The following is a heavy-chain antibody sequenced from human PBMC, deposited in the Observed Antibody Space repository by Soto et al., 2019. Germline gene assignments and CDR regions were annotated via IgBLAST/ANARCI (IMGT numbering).Heavy chain of an antibody. J-gene: IGHJ4*02. CDR3: ARVVVYYDFWSGYYSGRRYYFDY. V-gene: IGHV4-34*01. D-gene: IGHD3-3*01. Sequence: PSETLSLTCAVYGGSFSGYYWSWIRQPPGKGLEWIGEINHSGSTNYNPSLKSRVTITVDTSKNQFSLKLSSVTAADTAVYYCARVVVYYDFWSGYYSGRRYYFDYWGQGTLVTVSS. CDR2: INHSGST. CDR1: GGSFSGYY.